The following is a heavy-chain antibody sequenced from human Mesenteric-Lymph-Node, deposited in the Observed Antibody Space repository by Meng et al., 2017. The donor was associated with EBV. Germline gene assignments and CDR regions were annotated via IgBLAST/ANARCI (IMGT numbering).Heavy chain of an antibody. J-gene: IGHJ4*02. CDR1: GGIFSSYA. Sequence: QVQLVQSGAEVKQPGSSVKVSCKASGGIFSSYAISWVRQAPGQGLEWMGLINPGGGTTNYAQKFQGRVTMTSDTSTGTVYMELSSLRSEDTAVYYCAREGGQWGQGTLVTVSS. CDR3: AREGGQ. D-gene: IGHD3-16*01. CDR2: INPGGGTT. V-gene: IGHV1-46*01.